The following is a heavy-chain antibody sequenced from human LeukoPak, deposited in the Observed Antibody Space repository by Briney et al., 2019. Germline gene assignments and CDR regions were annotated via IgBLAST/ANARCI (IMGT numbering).Heavy chain of an antibody. Sequence: QPGGSLRLSCAATGFTFSNYEMNCVRQAPGKGLEWVSCISGSGSTFFYADSVRGRFPISRDNAKNTLYLQMNSLRAEETAVYYCARSDYYDSSRYYYGYWGQGTLVTVSS. D-gene: IGHD3-22*01. V-gene: IGHV3-48*03. J-gene: IGHJ4*02. CDR2: ISGSGSTF. CDR3: ARSDYYDSSRYYYGY. CDR1: GFTFSNYE.